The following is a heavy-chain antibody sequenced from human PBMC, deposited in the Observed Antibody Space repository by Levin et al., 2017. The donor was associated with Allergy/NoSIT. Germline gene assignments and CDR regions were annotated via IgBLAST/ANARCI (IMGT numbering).Heavy chain of an antibody. J-gene: IGHJ4*02. V-gene: IGHV3-23*01. CDR2: ISGSGGST. CDR3: AKGCGGTCYSDFDY. Sequence: GGSLRLSCAASGFTFSSYAMSWVRQAPGKGLEWVSTISGSGGSTYYADSVKGRFTISRDNSKNTLYLQMNSLRAEDTALYYCAKGCGGTCYSDFDYWGQGTLVTVSS. CDR1: GFTFSSYA. D-gene: IGHD2-15*01.